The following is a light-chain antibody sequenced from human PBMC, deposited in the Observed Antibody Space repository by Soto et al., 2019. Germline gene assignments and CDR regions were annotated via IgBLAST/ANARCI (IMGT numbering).Light chain of an antibody. CDR2: GAS. CDR3: QQYNIWPQT. Sequence: VTTQSPATLSVPPGERATLSCRASQNLRSSLAWYQQKPGQAPRLLIYGASTRATGIPARFSGSGSGTEFTLTISSLQSEDFAVYFCQQYNIWPQTFGQGTKVDIK. J-gene: IGKJ1*01. CDR1: QNLRSS. V-gene: IGKV3-15*01.